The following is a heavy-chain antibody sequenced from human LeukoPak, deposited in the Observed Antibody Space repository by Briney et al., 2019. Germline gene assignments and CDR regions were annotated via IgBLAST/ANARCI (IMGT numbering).Heavy chain of an antibody. V-gene: IGHV1-2*02. D-gene: IGHD2-15*01. Sequence: ASVKVSCNASGYTFTGYYMHWVRQAPGQGLEWMGWINPNSGGTNYAQKFQGRVTMTRDTSISTAYMELSRLRSDDTAVYYCARSIVVVVAATGWFDPWGQGTLVTVSS. CDR2: INPNSGGT. CDR1: GYTFTGYY. J-gene: IGHJ5*02. CDR3: ARSIVVVVAATGWFDP.